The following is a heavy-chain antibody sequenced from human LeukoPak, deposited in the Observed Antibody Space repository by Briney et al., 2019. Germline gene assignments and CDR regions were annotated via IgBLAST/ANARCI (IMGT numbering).Heavy chain of an antibody. V-gene: IGHV1-69*05. CDR2: IIPIFSTA. Sequence: SVKVSCKASGGTFSSYAISWVRQAPGQGLEWMGGIIPIFSTANYAQKFQGRVTITMDESTSTAYMELSSLRSEDTAVYYCARERGRFLEWLYIPYNWFDPWGQGTLVTVSS. J-gene: IGHJ5*02. D-gene: IGHD3-3*01. CDR1: GGTFSSYA. CDR3: ARERGRFLEWLYIPYNWFDP.